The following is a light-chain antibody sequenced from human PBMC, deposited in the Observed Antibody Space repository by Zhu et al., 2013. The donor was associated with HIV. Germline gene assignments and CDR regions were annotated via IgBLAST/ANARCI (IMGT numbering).Light chain of an antibody. Sequence: DIELTQSPGTLSLSPGETATLSCRTSQSVTSSHLGWHQHKPGQAPRLLIYDTSNRATGVPARFSGSGSGTDFTLTISSLEPEDFAVYFCQKRSNWPPITFGQGTRIDVK. V-gene: IGKV3-11*01. CDR1: QSVTSSH. CDR3: QKRSNWPPIT. J-gene: IGKJ5*01. CDR2: DTS.